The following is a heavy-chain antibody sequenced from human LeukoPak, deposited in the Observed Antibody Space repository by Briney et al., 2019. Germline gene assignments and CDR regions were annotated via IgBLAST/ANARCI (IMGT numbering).Heavy chain of an antibody. J-gene: IGHJ5*02. CDR3: ARGGSMVRGRNWFDP. V-gene: IGHV4-34*01. CDR2: INHSGST. CDR1: GGSFSGYY. Sequence: SETLSLTCAVYGGSFSGYYWSWIRQPPGKGLEWIGEINHSGSTNYNPSLKSRVTISVDTSKNQFSLKLSSVTAADTAVYHCARGGSMVRGRNWFDPWGQGTLVTVSS. D-gene: IGHD3-10*01.